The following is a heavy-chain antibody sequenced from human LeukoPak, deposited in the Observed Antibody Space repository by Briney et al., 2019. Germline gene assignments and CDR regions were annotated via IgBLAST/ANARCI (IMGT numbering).Heavy chain of an antibody. CDR3: ASCQVVAATVP. D-gene: IGHD2-15*01. V-gene: IGHV3-11*04. Sequence: GGSLRLSCAASGFTFSDYYMSWIRQAPGKGLEWVSYISSSGCTIYYADSVKGRFTISRDNAKNSLYLQVNSLRAEDTAVYYCASCQVVAATVPWGQGTLVTVSS. J-gene: IGHJ4*02. CDR1: GFTFSDYY. CDR2: ISSSGCTI.